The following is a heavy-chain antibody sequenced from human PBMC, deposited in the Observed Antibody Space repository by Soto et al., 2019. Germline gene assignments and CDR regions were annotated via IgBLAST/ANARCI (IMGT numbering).Heavy chain of an antibody. CDR2: INHSGST. CDR3: ARRVDTTIFSRPVGGAFDI. J-gene: IGHJ3*02. CDR1: GGSFSGYY. Sequence: SETLSLTCAVYGGSFSGYYWSWIRQPPGKGLEWIGEINHSGSTNYNPSLKSRVTISVDTSKNQFSLKLSSVTAADTAVYYCARRVDTTIFSRPVGGAFDIWGQGTMVTVSS. D-gene: IGHD3-9*01. V-gene: IGHV4-34*01.